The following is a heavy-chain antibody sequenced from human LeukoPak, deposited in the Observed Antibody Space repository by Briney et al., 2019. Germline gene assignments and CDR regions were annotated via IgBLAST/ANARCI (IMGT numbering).Heavy chain of an antibody. V-gene: IGHV3-21*01. J-gene: IGHJ4*02. D-gene: IGHD1-26*01. Sequence: GGPLRLSCAASGFTFSSYAMSWVRQAPGKGLEWVSSISSSSSYIYYADSVKGRFTISRDNAKNSLYLQMNSLRAEDTAVYYCARQSGSSKDYWGQGTLVTVSS. CDR1: GFTFSSYA. CDR2: ISSSSSYI. CDR3: ARQSGSSKDY.